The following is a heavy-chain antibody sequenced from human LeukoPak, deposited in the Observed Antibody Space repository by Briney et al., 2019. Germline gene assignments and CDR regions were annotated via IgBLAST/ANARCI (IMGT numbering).Heavy chain of an antibody. CDR1: GGSFSGYY. J-gene: IGHJ3*02. CDR3: ARGRSGYYYDSSGFAFDI. V-gene: IGHV4-34*01. D-gene: IGHD3-22*01. CDR2: INHSGST. Sequence: PSETLSLTCAVYGGSFSGYYWSWIRQPPGKGLEWIGEINHSGSTNYNPSLKSRVTISVDTSKNQFSLKLSSVTAADTAVYYCARGRSGYYYDSSGFAFDIWGQGTMVTVSS.